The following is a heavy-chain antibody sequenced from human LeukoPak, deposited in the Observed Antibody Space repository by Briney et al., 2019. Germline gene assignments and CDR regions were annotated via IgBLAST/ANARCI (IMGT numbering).Heavy chain of an antibody. CDR1: GYTFTGYY. V-gene: IGHV1-2*02. D-gene: IGHD3-22*01. Sequence: ASVKVSCKASGYTFTGYYTHWVRQAPGQGLEWMGWINPNSGGTNYAQKFQGRVTMTRDTSISTAYMELSRLRSDDTAVYYCARARYYYDSSGFPGYWGQGTLVTVSS. CDR3: ARARYYYDSSGFPGY. J-gene: IGHJ4*02. CDR2: INPNSGGT.